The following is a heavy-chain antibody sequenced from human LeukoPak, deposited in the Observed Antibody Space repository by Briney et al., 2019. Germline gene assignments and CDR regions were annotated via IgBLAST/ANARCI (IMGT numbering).Heavy chain of an antibody. V-gene: IGHV3-53*01. J-gene: IGHJ4*02. D-gene: IGHD1-26*01. CDR1: GFTVSSNY. CDR3: ARYYYGSPPVDY. Sequence: GGSLRLSCAASGFTVSSNYMSWVRQAPGKGLEWVSVIYSDGSTYYADSVKGRFTISRDNSQNTLYLQMNSLRAEDTAVYYCARYYYGSPPVDYWGQGTLVTVSS. CDR2: IYSDGST.